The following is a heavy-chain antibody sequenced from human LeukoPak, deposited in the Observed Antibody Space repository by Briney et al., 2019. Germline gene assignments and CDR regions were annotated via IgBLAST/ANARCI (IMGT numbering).Heavy chain of an antibody. D-gene: IGHD3-9*01. CDR2: IYYSGST. V-gene: IGHV4-39*07. Sequence: PSETLSLTCTVSGGSISSSSYYWGWIRQPPGKGLEWIGSIYYSGSTYYNPSLKSRVTISVDTSKNQFSLKLSSVTAADTAVYYCARDPTPNQRYFDWLPKSSGERDGDYWGQGTLVTVSS. CDR1: GGSISSSSYY. J-gene: IGHJ4*02. CDR3: ARDPTPNQRYFDWLPKSSGERDGDY.